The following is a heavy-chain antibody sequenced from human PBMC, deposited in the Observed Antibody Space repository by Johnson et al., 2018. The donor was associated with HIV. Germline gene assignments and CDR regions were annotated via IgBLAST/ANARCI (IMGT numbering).Heavy chain of an antibody. CDR2: INWSGGST. D-gene: IGHD3-3*02. CDR1: GFTFDDYG. Sequence: MLLVESGGGVVRPGGSLRLSCAASGFTFDDYGMSWVRQAPGKGLEWVSGINWSGGSTGYADSVKGRFTISRDNSNNRLYLQMNSLRAEDTAVYFCARVQVLADDVFNIWGQGTMVTVAS. J-gene: IGHJ3*02. V-gene: IGHV3-20*04. CDR3: ARVQVLADDVFNI.